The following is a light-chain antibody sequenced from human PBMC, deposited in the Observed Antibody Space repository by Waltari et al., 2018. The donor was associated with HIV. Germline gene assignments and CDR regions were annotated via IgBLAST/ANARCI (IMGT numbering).Light chain of an antibody. CDR3: QVWDTSREWV. Sequence: SNVLTQPPSVSVAPGQTDRNTCGENNIGINSVHWYQQKPGQAPVLVVYDNTDRPSGIPERFSGSNSGKTATLTIRGVEAGDEADYYCQVWDTSREWVFGGGTKLTVL. V-gene: IGLV3-21*02. J-gene: IGLJ3*02. CDR1: NIGINS. CDR2: DNT.